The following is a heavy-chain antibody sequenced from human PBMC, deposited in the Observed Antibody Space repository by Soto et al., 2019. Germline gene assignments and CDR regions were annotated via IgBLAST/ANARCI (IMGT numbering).Heavy chain of an antibody. Sequence: PSETLSLTCAVYGGSFSGYYWSWIRQPPGKGLEWIGEINHSGSTNYNPSLKSRVTISVDTSKNQFSLKLSSVTAADTAVYYCATVDSITMARIGIAEYFQHWGQGTLVTVSS. CDR3: ATVDSITMARIGIAEYFQH. CDR2: INHSGST. V-gene: IGHV4-34*01. J-gene: IGHJ1*01. D-gene: IGHD3-10*01. CDR1: GGSFSGYY.